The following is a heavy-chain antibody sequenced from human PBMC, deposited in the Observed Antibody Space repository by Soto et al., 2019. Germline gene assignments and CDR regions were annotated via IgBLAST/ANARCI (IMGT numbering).Heavy chain of an antibody. Sequence: GGSLRLSCAASGFTFSSYAMHWVRQAPGKGLEYVSAISSNGGSTYYANSVKGRFTISRDNSKNTLYLQMGSLRAEDKAVYYCARGPQPAAIFYYYYMDVWGKGTTVTVSS. D-gene: IGHD2-2*02. CDR2: ISSNGGST. CDR3: ARGPQPAAIFYYYYMDV. J-gene: IGHJ6*03. V-gene: IGHV3-64*01. CDR1: GFTFSSYA.